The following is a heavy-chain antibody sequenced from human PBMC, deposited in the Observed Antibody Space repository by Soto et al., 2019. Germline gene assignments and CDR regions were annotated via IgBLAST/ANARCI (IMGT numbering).Heavy chain of an antibody. V-gene: IGHV3-66*01. J-gene: IGHJ6*03. D-gene: IGHD6-19*01. CDR2: IYSGGST. CDR1: GFTVSSNY. Sequence: GGSLRLSCAASGFTVSSNYMSWVRQAPGKGLEWVSVIYSGGSTYYADSVKGRFTISRDNSKNTLYLQMNSLRAEDTAVYYCARDRTGIAGAGTRYYYMDVWGKGTTVTVSS. CDR3: ARDRTGIAGAGTRYYYMDV.